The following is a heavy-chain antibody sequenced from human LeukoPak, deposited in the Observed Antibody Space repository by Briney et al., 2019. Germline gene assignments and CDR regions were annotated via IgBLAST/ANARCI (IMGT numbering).Heavy chain of an antibody. V-gene: IGHV4-38-2*01. CDR1: GYSISSAYY. Sequence: PSETLSLTCAVSGYSISSAYYWGWIRQPPGKGLEWIGSIYHSGSTHYNPSLKSRVTISVDTSKKQFSLKLSSVTAADTAVYYCARRRDDSDAFDIWGQGTMVTVSS. CDR2: IYHSGST. D-gene: IGHD3-3*01. J-gene: IGHJ3*02. CDR3: ARRRDDSDAFDI.